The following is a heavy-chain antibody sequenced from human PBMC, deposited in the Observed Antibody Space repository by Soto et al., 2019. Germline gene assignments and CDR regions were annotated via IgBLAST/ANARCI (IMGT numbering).Heavy chain of an antibody. CDR3: ARARTMIVVVPPDY. V-gene: IGHV3-30-3*01. J-gene: IGHJ4*02. CDR2: ISYDGSNK. CDR1: GFTFSSYA. D-gene: IGHD3-22*01. Sequence: GGSLRLSCAASGFTFSSYAMHWVRQAPGKGLEWVAVISYDGSNKYYADSVKGRFTISRDNSKNTLYLQMNSLRAEDTAVYYCARARTMIVVVPPDYWGQGTLVTVSS.